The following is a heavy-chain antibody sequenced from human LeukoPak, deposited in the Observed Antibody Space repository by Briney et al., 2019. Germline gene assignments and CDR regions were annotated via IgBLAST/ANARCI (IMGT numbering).Heavy chain of an antibody. J-gene: IGHJ4*02. CDR3: ARGYYYRG. D-gene: IGHD3-10*01. V-gene: IGHV4-61*02. Sequence: SETLSLTCTVSGGSVSSENSYWNWIQQPAGKGLEWIGRIYADGSSTYNPSLKSRVTISVDTSKNQFSLRLTSMTAADTAVYYCARGYYYRGWGQGTLVTVSS. CDR1: GGSVSSENSY. CDR2: IYADGSS.